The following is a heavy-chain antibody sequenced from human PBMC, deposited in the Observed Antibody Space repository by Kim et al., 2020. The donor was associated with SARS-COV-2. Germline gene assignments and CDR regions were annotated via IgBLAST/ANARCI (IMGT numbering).Heavy chain of an antibody. J-gene: IGHJ6*02. CDR3: ATVPIVVVPAANYYYGMDV. Sequence: ASVKVSCKVSGYTLTELSMHWVRQAPGKGLEWMGGFDPEDGETIYAQKFQGRVTMTEDTSTDTAYMELSSLRSEDTAVYYCATVPIVVVPAANYYYGMDVWGQGTTVTVSS. V-gene: IGHV1-24*01. CDR2: FDPEDGET. CDR1: GYTLTELS. D-gene: IGHD2-2*01.